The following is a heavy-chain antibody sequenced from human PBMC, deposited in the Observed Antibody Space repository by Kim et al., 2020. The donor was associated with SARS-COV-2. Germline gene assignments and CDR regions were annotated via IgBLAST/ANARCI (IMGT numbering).Heavy chain of an antibody. V-gene: IGHV4-34*01. CDR3: ARDGDMVRGGKFDY. Sequence: SETLSLTCAVYGGSFSGYYWSWIRQPPGKGLEWIGEINHSGSTNYNPSLKSRVTISVDTSKNQFSLKLSSVTAADTAVYYCARDGDMVRGGKFDYWGQGTLVTVSS. D-gene: IGHD3-10*01. CDR1: GGSFSGYY. J-gene: IGHJ4*02. CDR2: INHSGST.